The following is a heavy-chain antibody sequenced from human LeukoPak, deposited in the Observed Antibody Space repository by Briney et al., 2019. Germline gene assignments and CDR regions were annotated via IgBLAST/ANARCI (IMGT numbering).Heavy chain of an antibody. CDR2: INGYGSST. CDR1: GFPFISYW. V-gene: IGHV3-74*01. CDR3: ARDAPGNTALDY. J-gene: IGHJ4*02. Sequence: PGGSLRLSCAASGFPFISYWMHWLRQAPGKGLVWVSRINGYGSSTDFADSAKGRFTISRDNAKNTLYPQMNSLRAEDTAVYYCARDAPGNTALDYWGQGTLVTVSS. D-gene: IGHD5-18*01.